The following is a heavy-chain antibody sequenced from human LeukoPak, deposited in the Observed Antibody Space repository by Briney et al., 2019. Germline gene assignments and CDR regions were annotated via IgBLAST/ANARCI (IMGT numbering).Heavy chain of an antibody. Sequence: GESLKISFKHSEYSFPNYCIGWVRQMPGKGLEWMGIIYPDDSDTRYSPSFQGQVTISADKSISTAYLQWSSLKASDTAMYYCARTDMVATRVPDYWGQGTLVTVSS. CDR1: EYSFPNYC. J-gene: IGHJ4*02. D-gene: IGHD5-12*01. V-gene: IGHV5-51*01. CDR3: ARTDMVATRVPDY. CDR2: IYPDDSDT.